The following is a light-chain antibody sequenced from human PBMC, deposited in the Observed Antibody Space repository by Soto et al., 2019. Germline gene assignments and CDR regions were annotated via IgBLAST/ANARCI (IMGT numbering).Light chain of an antibody. CDR2: EVN. V-gene: IGLV2-8*02. J-gene: IGLJ2*01. Sequence: QSALTQPPSVSRSPGQSVTISCTGASSDVGGYSYVSWYQQHPGKAPKLMIYEVNKRPSGVPDRFSGSKSGNTASLTVSGLQAEDEADYYCSSYTGSNNVVFGGGTKLTLL. CDR1: SSDVGGYSY. CDR3: SSYTGSNNVV.